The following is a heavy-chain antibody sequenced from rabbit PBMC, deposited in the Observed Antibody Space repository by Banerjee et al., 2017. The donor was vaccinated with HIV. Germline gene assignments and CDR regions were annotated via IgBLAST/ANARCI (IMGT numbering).Heavy chain of an antibody. CDR3: ARDLAGVIGWNFGL. Sequence: QEQLEESGGDLVKPEGSLTITCTASGLDFSSSYWICWVRQAPGKGLEWIGCIYTGSDGSTYYASWAKGRFTISKTSSTTVTLQMTSLTAADTATYFCARDLAGVIGWNFGLWGQGTLVTVS. D-gene: IGHD4-1*01. J-gene: IGHJ6*01. CDR1: GLDFSSSYW. V-gene: IGHV1S45*01. CDR2: IYTGSDGST.